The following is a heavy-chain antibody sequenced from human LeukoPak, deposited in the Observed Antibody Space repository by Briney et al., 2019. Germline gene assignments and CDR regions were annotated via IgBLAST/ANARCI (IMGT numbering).Heavy chain of an antibody. Sequence: GGSLRLPCAASGFSFGSSWMDWVRQAPGKGLEWVASINPDGSEKYSVDSVEGRFTISRDNAKNLLYLQVNSLRVEDTAFYYCARDLAYSRLDYWGQGMLVTVSS. CDR3: ARDLAYSRLDY. J-gene: IGHJ4*02. CDR2: INPDGSEK. V-gene: IGHV3-7*01. D-gene: IGHD5-18*01. CDR1: GFSFGSSW.